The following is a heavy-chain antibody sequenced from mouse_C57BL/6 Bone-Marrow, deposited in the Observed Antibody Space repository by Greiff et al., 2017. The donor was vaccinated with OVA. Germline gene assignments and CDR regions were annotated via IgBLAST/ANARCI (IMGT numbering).Heavy chain of an antibody. J-gene: IGHJ3*01. D-gene: IGHD1-1*01. CDR1: GYTFTSYG. CDR2: IYPRSGNT. CDR3: ARVYYYGSRAY. V-gene: IGHV1-81*01. Sequence: QVQLQQSGAELARPGASVKLSCKASGYTFTSYGISWVKQRTGQGLEWIGEIYPRSGNTYYNEKFKGKATLTADKSSSTAYMELRSLTSEDSAVYFCARVYYYGSRAYWGQGTLVTVSA.